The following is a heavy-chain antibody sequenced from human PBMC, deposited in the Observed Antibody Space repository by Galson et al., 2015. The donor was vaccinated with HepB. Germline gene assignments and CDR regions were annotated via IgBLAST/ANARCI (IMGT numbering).Heavy chain of an antibody. CDR1: GFTFSDYY. Sequence: SLRLSCAASGFTFSDYYMSWIRQAPGKGLECVSYISSSGSIIYYADSVRGRFTISRDNTKNSLYLQMNSLRAEDSAVYYCARDRLSSGWYYFDSWGQGTLVTVSS. CDR2: ISSSGSII. J-gene: IGHJ4*02. V-gene: IGHV3-11*01. D-gene: IGHD6-19*01. CDR3: ARDRLSSGWYYFDS.